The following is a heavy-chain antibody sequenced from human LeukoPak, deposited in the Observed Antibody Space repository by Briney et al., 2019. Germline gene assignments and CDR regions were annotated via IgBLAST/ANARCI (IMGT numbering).Heavy chain of an antibody. CDR2: INNDGSGI. V-gene: IGHV3-74*01. D-gene: IGHD1-1*01. Sequence: GGSLRLSCAASGFIFSSYWMHWVRQAPGKGLVWVSRINNDGSGITYADSVKGRFTISRDNAKNTLYLQMNSLRDEDTAVYYCARDPSSVRKLDGEDSWGQGTLVTVSS. J-gene: IGHJ4*02. CDR3: ARDPSSVRKLDGEDS. CDR1: GFIFSSYW.